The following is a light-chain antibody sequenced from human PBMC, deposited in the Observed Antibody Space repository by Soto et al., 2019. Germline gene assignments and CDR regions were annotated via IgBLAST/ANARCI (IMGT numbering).Light chain of an antibody. Sequence: QSALTQPRSVSGPPGQSVSISCSGTSSDVGTYNYVSWYQQHPGKAPKLMIYEVTKRPSGVPDRFSGSKSGNTASLTVSGLQPEDEADYYCSSYAGNNIVMFGGGTKLTVL. CDR3: SSYAGNNIVM. J-gene: IGLJ3*02. CDR2: EVT. V-gene: IGLV2-11*01. CDR1: SSDVGTYNY.